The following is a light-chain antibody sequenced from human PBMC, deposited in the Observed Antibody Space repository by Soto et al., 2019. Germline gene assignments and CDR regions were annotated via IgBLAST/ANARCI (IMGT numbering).Light chain of an antibody. CDR3: AAWDDSLSGLYV. CDR1: SSDVGGYNY. J-gene: IGLJ1*01. CDR2: EVN. Sequence: QSALTQPPSASGSPGQSVTISCTGTSSDVGGYNYVSWYQQHPGKAPKLMIYEVNKRPSGVPDRFSGSKSGTSASLAIRGLRSEDEADYYCAAWDDSLSGLYVFGTGTKLTVL. V-gene: IGLV2-8*01.